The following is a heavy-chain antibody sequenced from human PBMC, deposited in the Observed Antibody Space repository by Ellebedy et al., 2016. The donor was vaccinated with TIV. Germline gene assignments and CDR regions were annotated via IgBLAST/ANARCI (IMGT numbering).Heavy chain of an antibody. Sequence: ASVKVSCKASGYTFTSYYMHWVRQAPGQGLEWMGIINPSGGSTSYAKKLQGRVTMTRDTSTSTVYMELSSLRDEDTAVYYCARDRYGDYAHDYWGQGTLVTVSS. J-gene: IGHJ4*02. CDR3: ARDRYGDYAHDY. D-gene: IGHD4-17*01. CDR1: GYTFTSYY. V-gene: IGHV1-46*04. CDR2: INPSGGST.